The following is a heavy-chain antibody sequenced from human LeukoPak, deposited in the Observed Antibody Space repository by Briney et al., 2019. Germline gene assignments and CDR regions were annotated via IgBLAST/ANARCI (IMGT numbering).Heavy chain of an antibody. D-gene: IGHD5-18*01. CDR1: GDSISSRSYY. Sequence: KPSETLSLTCTVSGDSISSRSYYWGWIRQPPGKGLEWIGRIYYSGSTYYNSSLKSRVTISVDTSKNQFSLRLRSVTAADTAMYYCGRHVGYSYGCLDYWGQGTLVTVSS. CDR2: IYYSGST. J-gene: IGHJ4*02. V-gene: IGHV4-39*01. CDR3: GRHVGYSYGCLDY.